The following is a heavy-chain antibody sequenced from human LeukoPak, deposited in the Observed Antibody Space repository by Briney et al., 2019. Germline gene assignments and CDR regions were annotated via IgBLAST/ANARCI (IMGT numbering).Heavy chain of an antibody. CDR3: ARTSMITFGGVIVAYYYYGMDV. V-gene: IGHV1-46*01. J-gene: IGHJ6*02. D-gene: IGHD3-16*02. CDR2: INPSGGST. Sequence: GASVKVSCKASGYTFTSYYMHWVRQAPGQGLEWMGIINPSGGSTSYAQKFQGRVTMTTDTSTSTAYMELRSLRSDDTAVYYCARTSMITFGGVIVAYYYYGMDVWGQGTTVTVSS. CDR1: GYTFTSYY.